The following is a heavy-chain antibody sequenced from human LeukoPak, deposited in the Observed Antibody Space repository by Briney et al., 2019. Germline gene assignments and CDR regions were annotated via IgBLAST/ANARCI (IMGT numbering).Heavy chain of an antibody. CDR2: IYYSGST. Sequence: PSETLPLTCTVSGGSISSHYWSWIRQPPGKGLEWIGYIYYSGSTNYNPSLKSRVTISVDTSKNQFSLKLSSVTAADTAVYYCARVETYRILDYWGQGTLVTVSS. J-gene: IGHJ4*02. CDR3: ARVETYRILDY. D-gene: IGHD3-16*01. CDR1: GGSISSHY. V-gene: IGHV4-59*11.